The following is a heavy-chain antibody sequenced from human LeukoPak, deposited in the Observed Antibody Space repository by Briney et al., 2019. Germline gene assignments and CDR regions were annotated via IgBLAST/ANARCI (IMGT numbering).Heavy chain of an antibody. J-gene: IGHJ4*02. V-gene: IGHV1-46*01. Sequence: GASVKVSCKASGYTFTSYYMHWVRQAPGQGLEWMGIINPSGGSTSYAQKFQGRVTMTRDMSTSTVYMELSSLRSEDTAVYYCARGRHTYYYDSSGYYGDYWGQGTLVTVSS. CDR2: INPSGGST. CDR1: GYTFTSYY. CDR3: ARGRHTYYYDSSGYYGDY. D-gene: IGHD3-22*01.